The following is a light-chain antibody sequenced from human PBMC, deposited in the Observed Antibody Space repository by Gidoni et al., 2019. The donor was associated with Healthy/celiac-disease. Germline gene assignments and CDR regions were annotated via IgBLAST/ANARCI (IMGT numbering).Light chain of an antibody. V-gene: IGKV1-39*01. CDR3: QQSYSTPYT. CDR1: QSISSY. J-gene: IGKJ2*01. CDR2: AAS. Sequence: IHITQSPSSLSASVGDIFTITCRSSQSISSYLNWYQQKQVKAPKLLIYAASSLQSGVPSRFSGSGSGTDFTLTISSLQPEDFATYYCQQSYSTPYTFGQGTKLEIK.